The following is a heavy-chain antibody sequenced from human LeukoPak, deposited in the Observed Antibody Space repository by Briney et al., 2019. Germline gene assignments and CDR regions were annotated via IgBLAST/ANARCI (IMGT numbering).Heavy chain of an antibody. Sequence: PSETLSLTCTVSGGSISSYYWSWIRQPPGKGLEWIGYIYYGGSTNYNPSLKSRVTISVDTSKNQFSLKLSSVTAADTAVYYCARGASLLWFGELLYPYFDYWGQGTLVTVSS. J-gene: IGHJ4*02. CDR1: GGSISSYY. CDR2: IYYGGST. V-gene: IGHV4-59*01. D-gene: IGHD3-10*01. CDR3: ARGASLLWFGELLYPYFDY.